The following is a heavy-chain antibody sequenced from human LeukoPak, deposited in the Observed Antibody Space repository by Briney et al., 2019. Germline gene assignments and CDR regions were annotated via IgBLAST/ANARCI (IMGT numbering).Heavy chain of an antibody. CDR3: ASLPSSTSPFDY. V-gene: IGHV1-69*05. Sequence: GASVKVSCKASGGTFSSYAISWVRQAPGQGLEWMGGIIPIFGTANYAQKFQGRVTITTDESTSTAYMELSSLRSDDTAVYYCASLPSSTSPFDYWGQGTLVTVSS. CDR1: GGTFSSYA. D-gene: IGHD2-2*01. J-gene: IGHJ4*02. CDR2: IIPIFGTA.